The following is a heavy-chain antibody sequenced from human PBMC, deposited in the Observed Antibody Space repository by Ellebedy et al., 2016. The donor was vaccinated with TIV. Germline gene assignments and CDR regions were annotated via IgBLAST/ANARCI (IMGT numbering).Heavy chain of an antibody. J-gene: IGHJ3*02. CDR3: ARLRLEVAFDI. Sequence: GESLKISCAASGFTVSSNYMSWVRQAPGKGLERVSVIYSGGSTYYADSVKGRFTISRDNSKNTLYLQMNSLRAEDTAVYYCARLRLEVAFDIWGQGTMVTVSS. V-gene: IGHV3-53*01. CDR1: GFTVSSNY. CDR2: IYSGGST.